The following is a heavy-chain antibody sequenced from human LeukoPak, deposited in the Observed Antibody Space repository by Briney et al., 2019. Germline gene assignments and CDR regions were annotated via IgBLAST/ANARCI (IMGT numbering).Heavy chain of an antibody. CDR1: GFTFSSYS. Sequence: PGGSLRLSCAASGFTFSSYSMNWVRQAPGKGREWVSYFNSSSSTIYYADYVKGRFTISRDNAKNSLYLQMNSLRAEDTAVYYCARDSSRYSGYDLDYYYMDVWGKGTTVTVSS. J-gene: IGHJ6*03. CDR2: FNSSSSTI. CDR3: ARDSSRYSGYDLDYYYMDV. D-gene: IGHD5-12*01. V-gene: IGHV3-48*01.